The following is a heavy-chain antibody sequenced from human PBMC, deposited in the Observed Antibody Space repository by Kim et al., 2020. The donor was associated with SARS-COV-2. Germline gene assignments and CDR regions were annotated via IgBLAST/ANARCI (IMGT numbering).Heavy chain of an antibody. CDR3: ASTDGYCSGGSCSPYYYGMDV. J-gene: IGHJ6*02. CDR2: INPSGGST. Sequence: ASVKVSCKASGYTFTSYYMHWVRQAPGQGLVWMGIINPSGGSTSYAKKFQGRVTMTRDTSTSTVYMELSSLRSEDTAVYYCASTDGYCSGGSCSPYYYGMDVWGQGTTVTVSS. V-gene: IGHV1-46*01. CDR1: GYTFTSYY. D-gene: IGHD2-15*01.